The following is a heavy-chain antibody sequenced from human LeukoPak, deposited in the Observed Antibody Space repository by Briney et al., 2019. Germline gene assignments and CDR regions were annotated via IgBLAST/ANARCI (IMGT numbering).Heavy chain of an antibody. V-gene: IGHV4-34*01. Sequence: KPSGTLSLTCAVYGGSFSGYYWSWIRQPPGKGLEWIGEINHSGSTNYNPSLKSRVTISVDTSKNQFSLKLSSVTAADTAVYYCARDKQLVSGYYYYGMDVWGQGTTVTVSS. CDR1: GGSFSGYY. J-gene: IGHJ6*02. CDR3: ARDKQLVSGYYYYGMDV. D-gene: IGHD6-13*01. CDR2: INHSGST.